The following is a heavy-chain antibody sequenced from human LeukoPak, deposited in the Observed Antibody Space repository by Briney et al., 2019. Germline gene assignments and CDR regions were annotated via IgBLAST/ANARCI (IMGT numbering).Heavy chain of an antibody. Sequence: PGGSLRLSCAASGFIFSNYAMHWVRQAPGKGLEWVSGISWNSGSIGYADSVKGRFTISRDNAKNSLYLQMNSLRAEDMALYYCAKDRFPYSNNWYFDLWGRGTLVTVSS. D-gene: IGHD4-11*01. J-gene: IGHJ2*01. CDR3: AKDRFPYSNNWYFDL. CDR1: GFIFSNYA. V-gene: IGHV3-9*03. CDR2: ISWNSGSI.